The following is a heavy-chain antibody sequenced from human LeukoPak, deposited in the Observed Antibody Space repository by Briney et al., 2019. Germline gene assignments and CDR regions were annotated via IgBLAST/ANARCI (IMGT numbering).Heavy chain of an antibody. CDR3: VKASCSGGICYLDY. CDR2: VSGNGGST. V-gene: IGHV3-64D*06. CDR1: GFTFSRYG. D-gene: IGHD2-15*01. Sequence: GGSLRLSCSASGFTFSRYGMFWVRQAPGKGLEYVSDVSGNGGSTGYADSVKGRFTISRDNSKNTLYLQMSSLRAEDTAVYYCVKASCSGGICYLDYWGQGTLVTVSS. J-gene: IGHJ4*02.